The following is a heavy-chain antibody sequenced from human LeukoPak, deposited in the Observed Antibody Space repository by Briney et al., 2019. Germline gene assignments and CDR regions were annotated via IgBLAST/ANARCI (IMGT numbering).Heavy chain of an antibody. CDR2: LSSEGSMI. J-gene: IGHJ4*02. V-gene: IGHV3-48*03. D-gene: IGHD1-20*01. CDR3: ARDRYLDIDY. CDR1: GFTFSSYE. Sequence: AGGSLRLSCAASGFTFSSYEMNWVRQAPGKGLEWVSYLSSEGSMIYYADSVKGRFTISRDNARNSLYLQMNSLRAEDTAIYYCARDRYLDIDYWGQGTLVTVSS.